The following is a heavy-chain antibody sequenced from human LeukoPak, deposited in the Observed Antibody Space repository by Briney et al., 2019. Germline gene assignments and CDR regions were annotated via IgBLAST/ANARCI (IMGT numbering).Heavy chain of an antibody. V-gene: IGHV3-30*02. D-gene: IGHD1-26*01. J-gene: IGHJ6*03. CDR3: AKDEGELLAYYYYMDV. CDR2: IRYDGSNK. CDR1: GFTFSSYG. Sequence: TGGSLRLSCAASGFTFSSYGMHWVRQAPGKGLGWVAFIRYDGSNKYYADSVKGRFTISRDNSKNTLYLQMNSLRAEDTAVYYCAKDEGELLAYYYYMDVWGKGTTVTISS.